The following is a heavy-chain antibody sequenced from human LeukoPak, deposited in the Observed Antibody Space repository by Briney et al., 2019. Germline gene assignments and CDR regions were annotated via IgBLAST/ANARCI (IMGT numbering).Heavy chain of an antibody. Sequence: SETLSLTCTVSGGSISSYYWSWIRQPAGKGLEWIGRFYISGSTSYNPSLKSRVTMSVDTSKNQFSLRLNSVTAADTAVYYCARDFLLQSEGLFDYWGQGTLVTVSS. CDR2: FYISGST. V-gene: IGHV4-4*07. J-gene: IGHJ4*02. CDR3: ARDFLLQSEGLFDY. D-gene: IGHD4-11*01. CDR1: GGSISSYY.